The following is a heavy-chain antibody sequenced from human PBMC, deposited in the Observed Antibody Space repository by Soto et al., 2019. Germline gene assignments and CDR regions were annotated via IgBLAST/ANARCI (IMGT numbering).Heavy chain of an antibody. CDR1: GYTFTGYY. V-gene: IGHV1-46*01. CDR3: AREELVGAAGTLVNWFDP. D-gene: IGHD6-13*01. CDR2: INPSGGST. J-gene: IGHJ5*02. Sequence: GASVKVSCKASGYTFTGYYMHWVRQAPGQGLEWMGIINPSGGSTSYAQKFQGRVTMTRDTSTSTVYMELSSLRSEDTAVYYCAREELVGAAGTLVNWFDPWGQGTLVTVSS.